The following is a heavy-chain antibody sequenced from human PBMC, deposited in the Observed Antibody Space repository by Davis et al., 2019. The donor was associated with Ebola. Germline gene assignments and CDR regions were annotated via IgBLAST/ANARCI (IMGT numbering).Heavy chain of an antibody. D-gene: IGHD1-26*01. CDR2: ISGSGGST. Sequence: GESLKISCAASGFTFSSHAMSWVRQAPGKGLEWVSAISGSGGSTYYADSVKGRFTISRDNSKNTLYLQMNSLRAEDTAVYYCAYLGAPTWFDPWGQGTLVTVSS. CDR1: GFTFSSHA. V-gene: IGHV3-23*01. CDR3: AYLGAPTWFDP. J-gene: IGHJ5*02.